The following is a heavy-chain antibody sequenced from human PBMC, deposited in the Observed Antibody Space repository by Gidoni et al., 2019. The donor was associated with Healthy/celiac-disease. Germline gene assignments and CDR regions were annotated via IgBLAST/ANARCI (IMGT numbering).Heavy chain of an antibody. Sequence: QVQLQESGPGLVKPSWTLSLTCAVSGGSIISSNWWSWVRQPPGKGLEWIGEIYHSGSTNYNPSLKSRVTISVDKSKNQFSLKLSSVTAADTAVYYCARDSGPEPRGVTSWFDPWGQGTLVTVSS. CDR1: GGSIISSNW. D-gene: IGHD4-17*01. CDR2: IYHSGST. J-gene: IGHJ5*02. CDR3: ARDSGPEPRGVTSWFDP. V-gene: IGHV4-4*02.